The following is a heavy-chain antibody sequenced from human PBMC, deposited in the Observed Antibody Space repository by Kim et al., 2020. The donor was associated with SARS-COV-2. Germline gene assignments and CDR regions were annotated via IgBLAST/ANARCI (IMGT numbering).Heavy chain of an antibody. D-gene: IGHD3-10*01. CDR3: YAMVRGDERVY. Sequence: GGSLRLSCAASGFTFSSYGMHWVRQAPGKGLEWVAVIWYDGSNKYYADSVKGRFTISRDNSKNTLYLQMNSLRAEDTAVYYCYAMVRGDERVYWGQGTLVTVSS. V-gene: IGHV3-33*01. J-gene: IGHJ4*02. CDR1: GFTFSSYG. CDR2: IWYDGSNK.